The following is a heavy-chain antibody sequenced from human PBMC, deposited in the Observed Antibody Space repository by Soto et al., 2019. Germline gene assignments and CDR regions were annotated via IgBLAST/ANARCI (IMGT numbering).Heavy chain of an antibody. Sequence: ASVKVSCKASGYTFTSYGISWVRQAPGQGLEWMGWISAYNGNTNYAQKLQGRVTMTTDTSTSTAYMELRSLRSDDTAVYYCARDPPRTSGYDFGDDDAFDIWGQGTMVTVSS. J-gene: IGHJ3*02. V-gene: IGHV1-18*01. CDR2: ISAYNGNT. CDR1: GYTFTSYG. D-gene: IGHD5-12*01. CDR3: ARDPPRTSGYDFGDDDAFDI.